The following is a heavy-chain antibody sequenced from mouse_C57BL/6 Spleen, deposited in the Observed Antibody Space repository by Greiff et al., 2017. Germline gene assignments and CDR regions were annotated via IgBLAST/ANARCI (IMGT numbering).Heavy chain of an antibody. CDR1: GYTFTSYW. D-gene: IGHD3-1*01. V-gene: IGHV1-59*01. J-gene: IGHJ2*01. CDR3: ARSQFDY. CDR2: IDPSDSYT. Sequence: QVQLQQSGAELVRPGTSVKLSCKASGYTFTSYWMHWVKQRPGQGLEWIGVIDPSDSYTNYNQKFKGKATLTVDTSSSTAYMQLSSLTSEDSAVYYCARSQFDYWGQGTTLTVSS.